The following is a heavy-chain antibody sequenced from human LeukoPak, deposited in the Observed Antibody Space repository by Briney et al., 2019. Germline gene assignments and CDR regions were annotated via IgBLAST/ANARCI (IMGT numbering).Heavy chain of an antibody. J-gene: IGHJ4*02. CDR3: AKVLVGTTCFEY. Sequence: PGGTLRLSCAASGFTFSSHGMSWVRQAPGKGLEWVSAISGSGGSTYYADSVKGRFTMSRDNSKNTLYLQMNSLRAEDTAVYYRAKVLVGTTCFEYWGQGTLVTVSS. V-gene: IGHV3-23*01. CDR1: GFTFSSHG. D-gene: IGHD1-7*01. CDR2: ISGSGGST.